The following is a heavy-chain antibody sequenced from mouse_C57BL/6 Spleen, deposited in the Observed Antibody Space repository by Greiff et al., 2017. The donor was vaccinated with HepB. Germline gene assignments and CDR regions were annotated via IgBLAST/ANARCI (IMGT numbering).Heavy chain of an antibody. CDR1: GYTFTSYW. Sequence: QVQLQQPGAELVMPGASVKLSCKASGYTFTSYWMHWVKQRPGQGLEWIGEIDPSDSYTNYNQKFKGKSTLTVDKSSSTAYIQLSSLTSEDSAVYYCARRDYDYLDYWGQGTTLTVSS. D-gene: IGHD2-4*01. J-gene: IGHJ2*01. CDR3: ARRDYDYLDY. V-gene: IGHV1-69*01. CDR2: IDPSDSYT.